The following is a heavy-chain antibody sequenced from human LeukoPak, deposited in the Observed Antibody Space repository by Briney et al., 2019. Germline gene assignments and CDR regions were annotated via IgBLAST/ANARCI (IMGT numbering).Heavy chain of an antibody. CDR1: GYSFTGYH. Sequence: GASVKVSCKTSGYSFTGYHMHWVRQAPGQGLGWMGWTSAVSGGTKYAHRFHGRVTMTRDTSINTFYMKLYSLMSDDTAVYYCARGDWLCESSGYWGPGTLVTVSS. CDR3: ARGDWLCESSGY. CDR2: TSAVSGGT. D-gene: IGHD3-22*01. J-gene: IGHJ4*02. V-gene: IGHV1-2*07.